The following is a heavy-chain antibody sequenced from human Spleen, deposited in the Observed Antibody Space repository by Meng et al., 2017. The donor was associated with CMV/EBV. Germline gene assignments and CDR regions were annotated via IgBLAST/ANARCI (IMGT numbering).Heavy chain of an antibody. CDR2: IYPRDSDT. J-gene: IGHJ4*02. Sequence: KVSCKGSGYNFASYWISWVRQIPGKGLEWMGIIYPRDSDTRYSPSFQGQVTISADKFISTAYLQWSSLKASDTAMYYCARHAVAAAGSQYYFDYWGQGTLVTVSS. D-gene: IGHD6-13*01. CDR1: GYNFASYW. CDR3: ARHAVAAAGSQYYFDY. V-gene: IGHV5-51*01.